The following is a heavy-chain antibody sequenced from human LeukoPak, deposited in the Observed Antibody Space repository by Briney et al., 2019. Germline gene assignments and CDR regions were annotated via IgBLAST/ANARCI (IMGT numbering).Heavy chain of an antibody. V-gene: IGHV3-21*01. CDR2: ISSSSNYI. CDR3: AREPGDSSGWSE. D-gene: IGHD6-19*01. Sequence: GGSLRLSCAASVFTFTSYSMNWVRQAPGKGLEWVSSISSSSNYIYYADSVKGRFTISRDNAKNSLYLQMNSLRAEDTAVYYCAREPGDSSGWSEWGQGTLVTVSS. J-gene: IGHJ4*02. CDR1: VFTFTSYS.